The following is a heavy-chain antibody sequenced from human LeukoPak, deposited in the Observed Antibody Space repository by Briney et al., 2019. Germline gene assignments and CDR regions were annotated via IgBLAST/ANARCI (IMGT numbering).Heavy chain of an antibody. D-gene: IGHD6-19*01. V-gene: IGHV3-30*04. CDR3: AKAGYSSGWYLGYYFDY. J-gene: IGHJ4*02. CDR2: ISYDGITE. CDR1: GFSFSSYA. Sequence: PGRSLRLSCAASGFSFSSYAMHWVRQAPGKGLEWVAIISYDGITEDYSDSVKGRFTISRDNAKNSLYLQMNSLRAEDMALYYCAKAGYSSGWYLGYYFDYWGQGTLVTVSS.